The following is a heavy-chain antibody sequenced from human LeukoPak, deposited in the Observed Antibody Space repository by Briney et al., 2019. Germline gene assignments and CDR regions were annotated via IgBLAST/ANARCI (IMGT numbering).Heavy chain of an antibody. CDR3: ARLQVVGATRWFDS. Sequence: GGSLRLSCAASGFAVSRNFMSWVRQAPGKGLEWVSFIYSGGNTHYADSVRGRFTISRDNADNTLYLQMNSLRAEDTALYYCARLQVVGATRWFDSWGQGTLVTVSS. V-gene: IGHV3-53*01. CDR2: IYSGGNT. D-gene: IGHD1-26*01. CDR1: GFAVSRNF. J-gene: IGHJ5*01.